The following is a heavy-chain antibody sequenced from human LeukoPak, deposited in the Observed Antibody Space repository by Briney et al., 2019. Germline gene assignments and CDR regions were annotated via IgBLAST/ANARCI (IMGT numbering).Heavy chain of an antibody. CDR3: ASRYSSGWYYFDY. J-gene: IGHJ4*02. V-gene: IGHV3-48*03. Sequence: GRSLRLSCAASGFTFSSYEMNWVRQAPGKGLEWVSYISSIGSTIYYADSVKGRFTISRDNAKNSLYLQMNSLRAEDTAVYYCASRYSSGWYYFDYWGQGTLVTVSS. CDR2: ISSIGSTI. CDR1: GFTFSSYE. D-gene: IGHD6-19*01.